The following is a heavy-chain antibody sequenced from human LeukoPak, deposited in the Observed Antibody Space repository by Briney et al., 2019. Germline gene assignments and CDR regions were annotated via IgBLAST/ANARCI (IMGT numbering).Heavy chain of an antibody. D-gene: IGHD3-22*01. CDR3: ATGVPTGYYYNQHPDAFDI. V-gene: IGHV1-24*01. CDR2: FDPGDGET. J-gene: IGHJ3*02. Sequence: ASVKVSCKVSGYTLTELSMHWVRQAPGKGLEWMGGFDPGDGETIYAQKFQGRVTMTEDTSTDTAYMELSSLRSEDTAVYYCATGVPTGYYYNQHPDAFDIWGQGTMVTVSS. CDR1: GYTLTELS.